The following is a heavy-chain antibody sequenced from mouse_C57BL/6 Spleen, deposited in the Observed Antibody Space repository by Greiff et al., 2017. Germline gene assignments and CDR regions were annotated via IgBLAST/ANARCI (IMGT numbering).Heavy chain of an antibody. J-gene: IGHJ4*01. CDR1: GYAFSSYW. V-gene: IGHV1-80*01. CDR2: IYPGDGDT. D-gene: IGHD3-2*02. CDR3: ARQDSSGYDAMDY. Sequence: VQLQQSGAELVKPGASVKISCKASGYAFSSYWMNWVKQRPGKGLEWIGQIYPGDGDTNYNGKFKGKATLTADKFSSTAYMQLSILSSEDSAVYFCARQDSSGYDAMDYWGQGTTVTVS.